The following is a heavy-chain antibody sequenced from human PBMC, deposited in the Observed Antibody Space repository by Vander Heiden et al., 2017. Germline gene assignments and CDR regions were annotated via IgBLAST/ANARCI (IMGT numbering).Heavy chain of an antibody. CDR3: ARVPYFYDNSGYDFDY. CDR2: IIPIFGTA. V-gene: IGHV1-69*01. Sequence: VQLVEVAVELKKPGSSVKVYCKASGGTFSSYAISWVRQAPGQGLEWMGGIIPIFGTANYAHKCQCRVTITADESTSTVYIERSSMRSDDTAVYYCARVPYFYDNSGYDFDYWGHGSLITVSS. J-gene: IGHJ4*01. CDR1: GGTFSSYA. D-gene: IGHD3-22*01.